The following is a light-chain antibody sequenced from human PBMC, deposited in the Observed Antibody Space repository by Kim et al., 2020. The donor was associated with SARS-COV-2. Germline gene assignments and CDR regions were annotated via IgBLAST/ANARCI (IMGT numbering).Light chain of an antibody. CDR3: MHDVQSPLT. CDR2: LGS. CDR1: RSLLYSTGYNY. V-gene: IGKV2-28*01. J-gene: IGKJ4*01. Sequence: EIVMTQSPVSLPVTPGEPASISCRSSRSLLYSTGYNYLDWYVQKPGQSPQLLIYLGSNRAPGVPDRFSGSGSGTDFTLRISRVEAEDVGVYCCMHDVQSPLTFGGGTKLEI.